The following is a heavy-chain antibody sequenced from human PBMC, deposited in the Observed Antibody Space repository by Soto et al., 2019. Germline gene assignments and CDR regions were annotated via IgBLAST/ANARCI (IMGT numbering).Heavy chain of an antibody. CDR3: ATGDCITMVRGVSCYYYGMDV. V-gene: IGHV1-24*01. Sequence: EASVKVSCKVSGYTLTELSMHWVRQAPGKGLEWMGGFDPEDGETIYAQKFQGRVTMTEDTSTDTAYMELSSLRSEDTAVYYCATGDCITMVRGVSCYYYGMDVWGRGTTVTVSS. J-gene: IGHJ6*02. D-gene: IGHD3-10*01. CDR1: GYTLTELS. CDR2: FDPEDGET.